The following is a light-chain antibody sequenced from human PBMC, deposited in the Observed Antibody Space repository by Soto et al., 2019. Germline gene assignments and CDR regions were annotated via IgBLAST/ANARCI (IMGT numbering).Light chain of an antibody. CDR3: QQNNKWPPVT. CDR1: QTISND. Sequence: EVVMTQSPATVSVSPGEGVTLSCRASQTISNDLAWYQQKPGQAPRLLIYGASTRATGVPARFSGGGSGTELTLTISGLQSEDFAFYYCQQNNKWPPVTFGGGTKVEIK. V-gene: IGKV3-15*01. J-gene: IGKJ4*01. CDR2: GAS.